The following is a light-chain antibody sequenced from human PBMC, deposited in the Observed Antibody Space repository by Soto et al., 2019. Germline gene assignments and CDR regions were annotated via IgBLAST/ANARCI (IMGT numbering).Light chain of an antibody. V-gene: IGKV3-20*01. CDR1: LSVASNY. Sequence: EIVLTQSPRTLPMSPGERATLSCRASLSVASNYLAWYQQKPGQAPSLLIYAASGRATGIPDRFSGSGSGTDFTLTISRLEPEDFAVYYCQQYGSAPWTFGQGTKVEIK. CDR3: QQYGSAPWT. J-gene: IGKJ1*01. CDR2: AAS.